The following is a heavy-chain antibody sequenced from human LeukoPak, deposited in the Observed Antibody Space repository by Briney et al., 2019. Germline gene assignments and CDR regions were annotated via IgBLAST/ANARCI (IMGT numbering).Heavy chain of an antibody. CDR3: AKGSLYDFWSGYDY. CDR1: GFTFDDYA. V-gene: IGHV3-9*03. CDR2: ISWNSGSI. Sequence: GGSLRLSCAASGFTFDDYAMHWVRQAPGKGLEWVSGISWNSGSIGYADSVKGRFTISRDNAKNSLYLQMNSLRAEDMALYYCAKGSLYDFWSGYDYWGQGTQVTVSS. J-gene: IGHJ4*02. D-gene: IGHD3-3*01.